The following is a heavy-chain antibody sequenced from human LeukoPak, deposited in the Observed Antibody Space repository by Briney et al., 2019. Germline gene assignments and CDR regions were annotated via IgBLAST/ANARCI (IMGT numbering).Heavy chain of an antibody. J-gene: IGHJ2*01. V-gene: IGHV3-66*01. CDR3: AKGYIIVGRQWYLDL. Sequence: PGGSLRLSCAASGFTVSSNYMSWVRQAPGKGLEWVSVIYSGGSTYYADSVKGRFTISRDNSKNTLYLQMNSLRAEDAAVYYCAKGYIIVGRQWYLDLWGRGTLVGVSS. D-gene: IGHD2-2*01. CDR1: GFTVSSNY. CDR2: IYSGGST.